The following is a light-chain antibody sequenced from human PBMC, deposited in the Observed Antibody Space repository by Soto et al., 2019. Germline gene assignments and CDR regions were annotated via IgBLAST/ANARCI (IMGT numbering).Light chain of an antibody. V-gene: IGLV2-8*01. CDR1: SSDIGTYNF. J-gene: IGLJ3*02. Sequence: QSALTQPPSASGSPGQSVTISCTGTSSDIGTYNFVSWYQQHPGKAPKLFIYEVNKRHSGVPDRFSGSKSGNTASLTVSGLQAEDEADYYCSSFAGSTNWVFGGGTKLTVL. CDR2: EVN. CDR3: SSFAGSTNWV.